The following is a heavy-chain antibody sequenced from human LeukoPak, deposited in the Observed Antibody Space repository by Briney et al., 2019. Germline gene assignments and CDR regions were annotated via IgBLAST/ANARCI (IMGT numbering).Heavy chain of an antibody. D-gene: IGHD3-10*01. Sequence: GGSLRLSCAASGFIFNNAWMNWVRQAPGKGLEWVGRIKSKTDGGTTHYAAPVKGRFTVSRDDSKSTLYLQMNSLKTEDTAVYYFATDLGSGRRNDAFDIWGQGTMVTVSS. CDR3: ATDLGSGRRNDAFDI. V-gene: IGHV3-15*07. CDR1: GFIFNNAW. J-gene: IGHJ3*02. CDR2: IKSKTDGGTT.